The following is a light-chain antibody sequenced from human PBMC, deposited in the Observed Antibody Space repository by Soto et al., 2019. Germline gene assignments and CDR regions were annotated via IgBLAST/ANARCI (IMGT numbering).Light chain of an antibody. Sequence: QTVLTQPASVYGSPGQSITISCTGTSSDVGSYNLVSWYQHHPGKAPKLMIYEGSRRPSGVSNRFSGSKIGNTASLTVSGLQAEDEADYYCCSYAGSSTFLYVFGTGTKLTVL. CDR1: SSDVGSYNL. CDR3: CSYAGSSTFLYV. V-gene: IGLV2-23*03. CDR2: EGS. J-gene: IGLJ1*01.